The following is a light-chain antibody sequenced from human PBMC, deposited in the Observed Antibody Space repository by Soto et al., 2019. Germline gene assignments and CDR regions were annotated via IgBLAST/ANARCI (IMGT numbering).Light chain of an antibody. V-gene: IGKV1-12*01. J-gene: IGKJ4*01. CDR3: QQGKSFPLT. Sequence: DIQMTQSPSSVSASVGDTVTITCRASKDINKWLAWYQQKPGLAPNLVIYTASRLHGGGPSRFSGSASGTNFTLTISSLQPEDVGTYYCQQGKSFPLTFGGGTKVDI. CDR1: KDINKW. CDR2: TAS.